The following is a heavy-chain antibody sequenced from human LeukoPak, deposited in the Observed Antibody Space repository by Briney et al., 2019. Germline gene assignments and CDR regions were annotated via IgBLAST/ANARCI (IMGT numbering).Heavy chain of an antibody. D-gene: IGHD3-10*01. J-gene: IGHJ4*02. CDR2: ISSSGSTI. Sequence: GGSLRLSCAASGFTLSSYEMNWVRQAPGKGLEWVSYISSSGSTIYYADSVKGRFTISRDNAKNSLYLQMNSLIAEDTAVYYCARTPSRSSRSGSDYYFDYWGQGTLVTVSS. V-gene: IGHV3-48*03. CDR1: GFTLSSYE. CDR3: ARTPSRSSRSGSDYYFDY.